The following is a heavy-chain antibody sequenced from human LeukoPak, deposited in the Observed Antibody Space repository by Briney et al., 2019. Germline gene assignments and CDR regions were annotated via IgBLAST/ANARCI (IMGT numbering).Heavy chain of an antibody. Sequence: GGSLRLSCAVSGFTLTNHAVSWVRQAPGKGLEWVSIVVGTGGTWYADSMKGRFILSRDNSKNTVYLQMSSLRAEDTATYYCVKDYCRDGNCPFPFSDSWGQGILVTVSS. CDR1: GFTLTNHA. CDR2: VVGTGGT. D-gene: IGHD2-15*01. V-gene: IGHV3-23*01. J-gene: IGHJ4*02. CDR3: VKDYCRDGNCPFPFSDS.